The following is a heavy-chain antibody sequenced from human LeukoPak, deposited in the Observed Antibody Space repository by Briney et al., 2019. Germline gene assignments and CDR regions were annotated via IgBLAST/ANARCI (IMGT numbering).Heavy chain of an antibody. Sequence: SETLSLTCTVSGGSISSSSYYWGWIRQPPGEGLEWIGSIYYSGSTYYNPSLKSRVTISVDTSKNQFSLKLSSVTAADTAVCYCARGTYYFDYWGQGTLVTVSS. CDR3: ARGTYYFDY. CDR1: GGSISSSSYY. CDR2: IYYSGST. D-gene: IGHD2-2*01. J-gene: IGHJ4*02. V-gene: IGHV4-39*07.